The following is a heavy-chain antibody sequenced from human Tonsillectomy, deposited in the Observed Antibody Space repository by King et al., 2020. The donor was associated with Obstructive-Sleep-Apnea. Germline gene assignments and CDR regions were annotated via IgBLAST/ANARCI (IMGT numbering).Heavy chain of an antibody. CDR3: AKDYYYDSNGPTGGIFDN. J-gene: IGHJ4*02. D-gene: IGHD3-22*01. Sequence: VQLVESGGDLVQPGGSLRLSCAASGFKFASYALTWVRQAPGKGLEWVSTISGSGGRTNYADSVKGRFTISSDTSKNTLNLQMNSLRAEDTAIYYCAKDYYYDSNGPTGGIFDNWGQGTLVTVPS. CDR2: ISGSGGRT. V-gene: IGHV3-23*04. CDR1: GFKFASYA.